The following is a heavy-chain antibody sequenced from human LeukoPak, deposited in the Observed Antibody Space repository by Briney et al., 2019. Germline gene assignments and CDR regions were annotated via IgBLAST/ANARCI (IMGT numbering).Heavy chain of an antibody. CDR3: ARGTVAAFDY. Sequence: SETLSLTCTVSGGSISSSSYYWGWIRQPPGKGLEWIGSIYYSGSTYYNPSLKSRVTISVDTSKNQFSLKLGSVTAADTAVYYCARGTVAAFDYWGQGTLVTVSS. CDR2: IYYSGST. CDR1: GGSISSSSYY. J-gene: IGHJ4*02. V-gene: IGHV4-39*07. D-gene: IGHD2-15*01.